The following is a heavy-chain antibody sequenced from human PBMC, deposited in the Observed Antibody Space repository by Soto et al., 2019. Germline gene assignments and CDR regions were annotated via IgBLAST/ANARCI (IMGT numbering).Heavy chain of an antibody. CDR3: ARDYGYYDSSGYHLYEAFNV. CDR2: IYSSGST. Sequence: SQSLSLTCSVSVGSMHSVYWSWIRQSADKGLEWIGRIYSSGSTKYNPSLGGRVTMSLDTSKNQLSLTLTSVTAADTAVYYCARDYGYYDSSGYHLYEAFNVWSQGTMVTVSS. V-gene: IGHV4-4*07. CDR1: VGSMHSVY. D-gene: IGHD3-22*01. J-gene: IGHJ3*01.